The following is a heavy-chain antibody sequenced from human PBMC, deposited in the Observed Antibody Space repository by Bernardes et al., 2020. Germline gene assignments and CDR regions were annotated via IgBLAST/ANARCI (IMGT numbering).Heavy chain of an antibody. CDR2: ISGGSDNI. V-gene: IGHV3-48*01. J-gene: IGHJ4*02. D-gene: IGHD3-16*01. CDR1: GFTFSGYS. CDR3: VRSLPMAY. Sequence: GGSLRVCCATSGFTFSGYSLEWVRQAPGKGLEWISYISGGSDNIQYADSVKGRFSISRDSSKNSVYLQMNSVRLEDTGVYYCVRSLPMAYWGQGTLVTVSS.